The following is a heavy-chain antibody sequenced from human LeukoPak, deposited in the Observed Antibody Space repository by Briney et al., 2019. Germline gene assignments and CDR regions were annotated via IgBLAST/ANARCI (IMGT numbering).Heavy chain of an antibody. V-gene: IGHV1-18*04. CDR3: ARVGCSGGDCFSSADH. D-gene: IGHD2-21*02. CDR2: ISGYSGNT. CDR1: GYTFSRYG. J-gene: IGHJ5*02. Sequence: GASVKVSCKTSGYTFSRYGVSWVRQAPGQGLDWMGWISGYSGNTNYAQKVQGRVTMTTDTSTTTAYMELKSLRSDDTAVYYCARVGCSGGDCFSSADHWGQGTLVTVSS.